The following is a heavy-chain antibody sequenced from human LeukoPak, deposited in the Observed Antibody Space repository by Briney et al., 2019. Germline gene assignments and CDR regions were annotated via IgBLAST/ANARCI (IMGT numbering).Heavy chain of an antibody. CDR2: IRSETDGGTT. J-gene: IGHJ1*01. Sequence: GGSLTLSCAASGLTFSDAWMSWVRQAPGKGLEWVGHIRSETDGGTTDYAAHVKGRFTISRDDSKHTLYLQMNSLKSEDTVVYYCTTATFHWGQGTLVTVSS. CDR1: GLTFSDAW. CDR3: TTATFH. D-gene: IGHD2/OR15-2a*01. V-gene: IGHV3-15*01.